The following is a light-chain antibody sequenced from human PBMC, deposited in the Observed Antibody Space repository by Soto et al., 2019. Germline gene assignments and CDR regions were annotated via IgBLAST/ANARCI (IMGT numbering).Light chain of an antibody. CDR1: QSVLYSSNNKNY. CDR3: QQYYSTPLA. V-gene: IGKV4-1*01. CDR2: WAS. Sequence: DIVMTQSPDSLAVSLGERATINCKSSQSVLYSSNNKNYLAWYQQKPGQPPKLLIYWASTRESGVSDRFSGSGSGTDFTHTTSILQAEDVAVYYCQQYYSTPLAFGPGTKVDIK. J-gene: IGKJ3*01.